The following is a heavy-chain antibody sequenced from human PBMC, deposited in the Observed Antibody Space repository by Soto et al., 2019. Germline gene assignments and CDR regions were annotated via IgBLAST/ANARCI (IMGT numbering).Heavy chain of an antibody. CDR2: IHPNNTNT. V-gene: IGHV1-8*01. Sequence: QVQLVQSGAEVKKPGASVKVSCQASGYTFTSYDINWVRQATGKGREWMGWIHPNNTNTVYAQKFQGRLTMTRNTDVGTDYMELSSLTSGDTAVYYCARGFSPAVGGGYDYWGQGTLVTVSS. CDR1: GYTFTSYD. CDR3: ARGFSPAVGGGYDY. D-gene: IGHD3-16*01. J-gene: IGHJ4*02.